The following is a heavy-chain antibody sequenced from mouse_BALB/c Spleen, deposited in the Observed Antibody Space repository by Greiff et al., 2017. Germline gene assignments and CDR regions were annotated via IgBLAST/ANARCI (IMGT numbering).Heavy chain of an antibody. Sequence: QVQQSGAELVRPGALVKLSCKASGFNIKDYYMHWVKQRPEQGLEWIGWIDPENGNTIYDPKFQGKASITADTSSNTAYLQLSSLTSEDTAVYYCARSYRYDDGAWFAYWGQGTLVTVSA. V-gene: IGHV14-1*02. D-gene: IGHD2-14*01. CDR1: GFNIKDYY. CDR3: ARSYRYDDGAWFAY. J-gene: IGHJ3*01. CDR2: IDPENGNT.